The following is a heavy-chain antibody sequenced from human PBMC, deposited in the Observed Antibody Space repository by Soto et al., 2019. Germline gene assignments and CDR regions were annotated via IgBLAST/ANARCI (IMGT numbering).Heavy chain of an antibody. CDR2: ITSDTKTI. V-gene: IGHV3-48*02. J-gene: IGHJ4*02. CDR3: VRAVEGHFVY. CDR1: GFRFSIYS. Sequence: EVRLVESGGALVQRGGSLTLSCAASGFRFSIYSMNWVRQAPGKGLEWSAYITSDTKTIKYAESVKGRFTISRDNAKNSVYLKMNTLSDDDTAVYYCVRAVEGHFVYWGQGTVVTVSS. D-gene: IGHD6-19*01.